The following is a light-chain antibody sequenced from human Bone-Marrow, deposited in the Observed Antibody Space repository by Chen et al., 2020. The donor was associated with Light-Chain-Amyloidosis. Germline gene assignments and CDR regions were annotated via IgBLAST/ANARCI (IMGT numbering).Light chain of an antibody. CDR1: RSVRSN. CDR2: GAS. J-gene: IGKJ1*01. V-gene: IGKV3-15*01. CDR3: QQYNNWTPWK. Sequence: EILMTQSPATLSVSQGERATLSCRARRSVRSNLPWYQQKPGQAPRLIIYGASTMATGIPARFSGSGSGTEFTLTISSLQSEDFAVYYCQQYNNWTPWKFGQGTKVEIK.